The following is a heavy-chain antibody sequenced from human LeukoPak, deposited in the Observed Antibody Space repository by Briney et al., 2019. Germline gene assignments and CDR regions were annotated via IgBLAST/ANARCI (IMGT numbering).Heavy chain of an antibody. CDR2: ISYDGSDK. J-gene: IGHJ5*02. Sequence: QPGGSLRLSCVASGFTFSRYGMHWVRQAPGKGLEWMTVISYDGSDKKYTDSVKGRFTISRDNSKNTLYLQMNSLRAEDTAVYYCARDLRGVSCSSTSCHNWFDPWGQGTLVTVSS. CDR1: GFTFSRYG. CDR3: ARDLRGVSCSSTSCHNWFDP. D-gene: IGHD2-2*01. V-gene: IGHV3-30*03.